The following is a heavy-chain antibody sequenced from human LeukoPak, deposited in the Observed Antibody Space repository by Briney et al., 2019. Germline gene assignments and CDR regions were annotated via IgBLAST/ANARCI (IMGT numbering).Heavy chain of an antibody. Sequence: GRSLRLSCAASGFTFSSYGMHWVRQAPGKGLEWVAVISYDGSNKYYADSVKGRFTISRDNSKNTLYLQMNSLRAEDTAVYYCAKAKYYYDRSAFDIWGQGTMVTVSS. CDR3: AKAKYYYDRSAFDI. D-gene: IGHD3-22*01. V-gene: IGHV3-30*18. CDR2: ISYDGSNK. CDR1: GFTFSSYG. J-gene: IGHJ3*02.